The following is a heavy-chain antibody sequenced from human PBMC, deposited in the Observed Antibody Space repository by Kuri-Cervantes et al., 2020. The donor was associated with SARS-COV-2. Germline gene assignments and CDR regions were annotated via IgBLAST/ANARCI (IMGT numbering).Heavy chain of an antibody. J-gene: IGHJ3*02. V-gene: IGHV1-24*01. CDR2: FDPEDGET. Sequence: ASVKVSCKVSGYTLTELSMHWVRQAPGKGLEWMGGFDPEDGETIYAQKFQGRVTMTEDTSTDTAYMELSSLRSEDTAVYYCARGGYITIFGVVISEDAFDIWGQGTMVTVSS. CDR1: GYTLTELS. CDR3: ARGGYITIFGVVISEDAFDI. D-gene: IGHD3-3*01.